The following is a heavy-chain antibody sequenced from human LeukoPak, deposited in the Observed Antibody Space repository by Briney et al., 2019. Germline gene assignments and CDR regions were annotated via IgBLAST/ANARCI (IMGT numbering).Heavy chain of an antibody. Sequence: GGSLRLSCAASGFTASSNYMSWVRQAPGKGLEWVSVIYSGGSTYYADSVKGRFTISRDNSKNTLYLQMNSLRAEDTAVYYCARSIYGYYFDYWGQGTLVTVSS. V-gene: IGHV3-53*01. CDR3: ARSIYGYYFDY. J-gene: IGHJ4*02. CDR2: IYSGGST. CDR1: GFTASSNY. D-gene: IGHD3-10*01.